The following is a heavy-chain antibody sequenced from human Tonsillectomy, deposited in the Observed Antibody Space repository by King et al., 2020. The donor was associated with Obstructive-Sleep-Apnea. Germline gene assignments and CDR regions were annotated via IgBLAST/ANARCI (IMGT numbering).Heavy chain of an antibody. V-gene: IGHV3-30*18. J-gene: IGHJ6*02. D-gene: IGHD3-10*01. Sequence: VQLVESEGGVVQPGRSLRLSCAASGFTFSNYGMHWVRQAPGKGLEWVAVISDDGRDKFYADSVKGRFTISRDNSKSTLYVQMNSLRVEDTAVYHCAKGKGSGSYYHGVDVWGQGTTVTVSS. CDR2: ISDDGRDK. CDR1: GFTFSNYG. CDR3: AKGKGSGSYYHGVDV.